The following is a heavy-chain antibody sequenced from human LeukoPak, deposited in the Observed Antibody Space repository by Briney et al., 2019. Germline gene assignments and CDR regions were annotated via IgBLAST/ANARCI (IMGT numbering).Heavy chain of an antibody. J-gene: IGHJ6*03. CDR2: IYYSGST. V-gene: IGHV4-39*01. CDR1: GGSISSSSYY. Sequence: SETLSLTCIVSGGSISSSSYYWGWIRQPPGKGLEWIGSIYYSGSTYYNPSLKSRVTISVDTSKNQFSLKLSSVTAADTAVYYCARVDSKGYSYGFYYFYYMDVRGKGTTVTVSS. D-gene: IGHD5-18*01. CDR3: ARVDSKGYSYGFYYFYYMDV.